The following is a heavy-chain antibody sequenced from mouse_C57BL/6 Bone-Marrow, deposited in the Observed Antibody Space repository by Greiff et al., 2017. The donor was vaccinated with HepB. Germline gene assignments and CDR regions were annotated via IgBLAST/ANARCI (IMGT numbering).Heavy chain of an antibody. CDR1: GFSFNTYA. CDR3: VRLYYGSSYVGYFDV. CDR2: IRSKSNNYAT. Sequence: EVQVVESGGGLVQPKGSLKLSCAASGFSFNTYAMNWVRQAPGKGLEWVARIRSKSNNYATYYADSVKDRFTISRDDSESMLYLQMNNLKTEDTAMYYCVRLYYGSSYVGYFDVWGTGTTVTVSS. V-gene: IGHV10-1*01. D-gene: IGHD1-1*01. J-gene: IGHJ1*03.